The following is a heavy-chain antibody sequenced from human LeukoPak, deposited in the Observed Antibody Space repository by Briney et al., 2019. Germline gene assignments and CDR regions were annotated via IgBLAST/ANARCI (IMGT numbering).Heavy chain of an antibody. CDR2: MNHSGST. J-gene: IGHJ4*02. Sequence: SGTLSLTCAVYGGSFSGYYRSWIRQPPGKGLEWIGEMNHSGSTKYNPSLKSRVTISVDTSMKQFSLKLSSVTAADTAVYYCARESFVAVVAATPDYWGQGTLVTVSS. V-gene: IGHV4-34*01. CDR1: GGSFSGYY. D-gene: IGHD2-15*01. CDR3: ARESFVAVVAATPDY.